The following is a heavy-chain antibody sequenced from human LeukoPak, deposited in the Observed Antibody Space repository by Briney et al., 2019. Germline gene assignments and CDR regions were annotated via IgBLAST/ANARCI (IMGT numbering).Heavy chain of an antibody. CDR2: ISGSGGST. V-gene: IGHV3-23*01. Sequence: PGGSLRLSCAASGFTFSSYAMSWVRQAPGKGLEWVSAISGSGGSTYYAGSVKGRFTISTDNSKNTLYLQMNSLRAEDTAVYYCAKDGYSSGWYWFDPWGQGTLVTVSS. D-gene: IGHD6-19*01. J-gene: IGHJ5*02. CDR1: GFTFSSYA. CDR3: AKDGYSSGWYWFDP.